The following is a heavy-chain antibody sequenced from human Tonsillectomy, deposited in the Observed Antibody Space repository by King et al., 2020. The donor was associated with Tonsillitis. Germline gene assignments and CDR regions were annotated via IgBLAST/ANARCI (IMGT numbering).Heavy chain of an antibody. CDR2: SSSGGTI. CDR1: GFTFSTYE. V-gene: IGHV3-48*03. J-gene: IGHJ4*02. D-gene: IGHD3-3*01. Sequence: QLVQSGGGLGQPGGSLRLSCAAFGFTFSTYEKNWGREDPGKGLEWSSYSSSGGTIHYAESVKGRFTISRDNAKNSLYLQMNSLRAEDTAIYYCARELGIFYDSWGQGTLVTVSS. CDR3: ARELGIFYDS.